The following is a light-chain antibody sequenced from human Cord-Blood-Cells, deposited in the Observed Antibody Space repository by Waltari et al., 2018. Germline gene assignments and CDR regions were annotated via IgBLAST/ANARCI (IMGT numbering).Light chain of an antibody. CDR2: AAS. V-gene: IGKV1-9*01. J-gene: IGKJ3*01. CDR3: QQLTH. Sequence: DIQLTQSPSFLSASVGDRVTITCRASQGISSYLAWYQQKPGKAPKFLIYAASTLQSGVPSRFSGSGSGTEFTLTISSLQPEDFVTYYCQQLTHFGPGTKVDIK. CDR1: QGISSY.